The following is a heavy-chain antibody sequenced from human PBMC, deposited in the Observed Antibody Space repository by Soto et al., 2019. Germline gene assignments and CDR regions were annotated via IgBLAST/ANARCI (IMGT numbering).Heavy chain of an antibody. CDR1: GYTFTDYF. CDR3: ARDTKIPANAIHDGR. D-gene: IGHD2-2*01. J-gene: IGHJ4*02. V-gene: IGHV1-2*02. CDR2: VNPNSGGT. Sequence: VEMVQSGAEVKKPGASVRVSCKASGYTFTDYFIHWVRQAPGQGLEWMGWVNPNSGGTNYAQKLTGRVTMTRDTSTTTVYLALSRLRSDDTATYYCARDTKIPANAIHDGRWGQGTLVTVSS.